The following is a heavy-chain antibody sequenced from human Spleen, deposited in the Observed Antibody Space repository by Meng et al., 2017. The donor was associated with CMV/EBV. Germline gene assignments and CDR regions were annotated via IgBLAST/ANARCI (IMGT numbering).Heavy chain of an antibody. J-gene: IGHJ4*02. V-gene: IGHV3-66*02. CDR1: GLTVSSNY. CDR3: ARGRSPDY. CDR2: MYSGGST. Sequence: GESLKISCAASGLTVSSNYMSWVRQAPGKGLEWVSIMYSGGSTFYADSVKGRFTISRDKSENTLFLQMNSLRADDTAVYYCARGRSPDYWGQGTLVTVSS.